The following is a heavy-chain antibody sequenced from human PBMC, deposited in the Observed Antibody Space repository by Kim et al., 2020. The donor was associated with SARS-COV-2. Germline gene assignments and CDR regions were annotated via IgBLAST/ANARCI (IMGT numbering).Heavy chain of an antibody. Sequence: GGSLRLSCAASGFTFSSYWMHWVRQAPGKGLVWVSRINSDGSSTSYADSVKGRFTISRDNAKNTLYLQMNSLRAEDTAVYYCARDQPRHSRSDAFDIWGQGTMVTVSS. V-gene: IGHV3-74*01. CDR1: GFTFSSYW. CDR3: ARDQPRHSRSDAFDI. CDR2: INSDGSST. J-gene: IGHJ3*02.